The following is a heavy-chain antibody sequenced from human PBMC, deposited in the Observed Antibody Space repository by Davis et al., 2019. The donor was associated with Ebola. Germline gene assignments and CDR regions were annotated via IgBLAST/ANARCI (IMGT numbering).Heavy chain of an antibody. V-gene: IGHV4-59*12. CDR2: IHDSGST. D-gene: IGHD3-10*01. J-gene: IGHJ6*02. Sequence: MPSETLSLTCTVSGGSISGDYWSWIRQPPGKGLEWIGYIHDSGSTNYNPSLKSRVTISVDTSKNQFSLKLSSVTAADTAVYYCARGRRYYGSGGYLPSGMDVWGQGTTVTVSS. CDR3: ARGRRYYGSGGYLPSGMDV. CDR1: GGSISGDY.